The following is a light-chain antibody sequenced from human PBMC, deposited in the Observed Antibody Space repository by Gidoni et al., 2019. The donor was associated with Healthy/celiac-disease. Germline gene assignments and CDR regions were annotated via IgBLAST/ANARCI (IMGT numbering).Light chain of an antibody. CDR2: KAS. CDR3: QSSDSSGTYRV. Sequence: SYELTKPHSVSVSSGKTARLTCAGDALPKQYAYWYQQKPCQAPVLVIYKASEWPSGIPERFSGSSSGTTVTLPISRVQSEDEADYYCQSSDSSGTYRVFGTGTKVTVL. J-gene: IGLJ1*01. V-gene: IGLV3-25*03. CDR1: ALPKQY.